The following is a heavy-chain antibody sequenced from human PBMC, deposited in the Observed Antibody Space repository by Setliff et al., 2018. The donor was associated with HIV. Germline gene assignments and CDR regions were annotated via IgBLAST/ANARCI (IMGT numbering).Heavy chain of an antibody. J-gene: IGHJ4*02. D-gene: IGHD5-18*01. Sequence: LRLSCAASGFTFSSYSMNWVRQAPGKGLEWVSYISSSSSTIYYADSVKGRFTISRDNAKNSLYLQMNSLRAEDTAVYYCASIELAAMVPVDYWGQGTLVTVSS. V-gene: IGHV3-48*01. CDR2: ISSSSSTI. CDR3: ASIELAAMVPVDY. CDR1: GFTFSSYS.